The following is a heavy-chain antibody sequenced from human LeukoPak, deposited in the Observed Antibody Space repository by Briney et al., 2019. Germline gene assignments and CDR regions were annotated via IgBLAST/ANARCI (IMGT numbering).Heavy chain of an antibody. J-gene: IGHJ4*02. D-gene: IGHD6-19*01. CDR2: INPDSGGT. V-gene: IGHV1-2*02. Sequence: GASVKVSCTASGYTFTDYYMHWVRQAPGQGLEWMGWINPDSGGTKYAKKFQGRVTMTGDTSIGTAYMELSSLRSDDTAVYYCARDHGRSSSAWPAGYWGQGTLVTVSS. CDR1: GYTFTDYY. CDR3: ARDHGRSSSAWPAGY.